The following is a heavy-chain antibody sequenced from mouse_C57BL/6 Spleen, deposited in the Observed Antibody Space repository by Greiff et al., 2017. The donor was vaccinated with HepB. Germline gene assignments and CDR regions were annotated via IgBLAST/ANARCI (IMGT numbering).Heavy chain of an antibody. CDR1: GYTFTSYW. CDR2: IHPNSGST. D-gene: IGHD2-2*01. CDR3: AREEDGYDGAWFAY. V-gene: IGHV1-64*01. Sequence: VQLQQPGAELVKPGASVKLSCKASGYTFTSYWMHWVKQRPGQGLEWIGMIHPNSGSTNYNEKFKSKATLTVDKSSSTAYMQLSSLTSEDSAVYYCAREEDGYDGAWFAYWGQGTLVTVSA. J-gene: IGHJ3*01.